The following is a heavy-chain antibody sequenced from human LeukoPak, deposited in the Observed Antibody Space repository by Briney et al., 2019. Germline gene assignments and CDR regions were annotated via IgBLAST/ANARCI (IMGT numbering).Heavy chain of an antibody. D-gene: IGHD1-7*01. Sequence: ASVKVSCKASGYTFTSYAMNWVRQAPGQGLEWMGYINTGSGNPTYAQVFTGRFVFSLDTSVSTAYLQISSLKAEDTAVYYCARDKEITGTPGGYWGQGTLVTVSS. CDR1: GYTFTSYA. CDR3: ARDKEITGTPGGY. J-gene: IGHJ4*02. V-gene: IGHV7-4-1*02. CDR2: INTGSGNP.